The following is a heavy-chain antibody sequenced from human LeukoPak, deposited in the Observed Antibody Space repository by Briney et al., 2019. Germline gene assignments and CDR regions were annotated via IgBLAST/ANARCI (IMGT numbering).Heavy chain of an antibody. J-gene: IGHJ6*02. CDR3: ARDQYVYSSSWGDYYYGVDV. Sequence: SETLSLTCTVSGGSVSSGSYYWSWIRQPPGKGLEWIGYIYYSGSTNYNPSLKSRVTISVDTSKNQFSLKLSSVTAADTAVYYCARDQYVYSSSWGDYYYGVDVWGQGTTVTVSS. V-gene: IGHV4-61*01. CDR1: GGSVSSGSYY. D-gene: IGHD6-13*01. CDR2: IYYSGST.